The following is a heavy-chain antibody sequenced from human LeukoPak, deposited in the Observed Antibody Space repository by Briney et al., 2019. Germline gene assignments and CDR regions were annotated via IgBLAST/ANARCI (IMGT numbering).Heavy chain of an antibody. V-gene: IGHV1-2*02. CDR2: INPNSGGT. Sequence: ASVKVSCKPSGYTVTGYYMHWVRQAPRQGLAWMGWINPNSGGTNYAQKFQGRVSMTRNTSISTAYMELSRLSSVDAAVYDLASDLENTAMGLFDYWCQGTLVTVSS. CDR3: ASDLENTAMGLFDY. D-gene: IGHD5-18*01. CDR1: GYTVTGYY. J-gene: IGHJ4*02.